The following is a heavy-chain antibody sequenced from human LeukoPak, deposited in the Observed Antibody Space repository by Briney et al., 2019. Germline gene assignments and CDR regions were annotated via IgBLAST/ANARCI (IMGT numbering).Heavy chain of an antibody. Sequence: GGSLRLSCAASGFTFSSYGMNWVRQAPGKGLEWVSLISSSGNNAYYADSVKGRFTISRDNSKNSLYLQMNSLRTEDTALYHCAKASITAAGTFLDFWGQGTLVTVSS. V-gene: IGHV3-43*02. J-gene: IGHJ4*02. CDR3: AKASITAAGTFLDF. CDR1: GFTFSSYG. D-gene: IGHD6-13*01. CDR2: ISSSGNNA.